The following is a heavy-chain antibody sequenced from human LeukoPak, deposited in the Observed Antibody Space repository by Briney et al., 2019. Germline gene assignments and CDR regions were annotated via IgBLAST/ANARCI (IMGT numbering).Heavy chain of an antibody. D-gene: IGHD3/OR15-3a*01. CDR1: GFTFNTYS. V-gene: IGHV3-48*04. J-gene: IGHJ4*02. Sequence: GGSLRLSCVASGFTFNTYSMNWVRQAPGKGLEWISYISSNSSTIFYADSVKGRFTLSRDNARNSLYLQINSLTAEDTAVYYCARDGIMDFWGQGTLVTVS. CDR2: ISSNSSTI. CDR3: ARDGIMDF.